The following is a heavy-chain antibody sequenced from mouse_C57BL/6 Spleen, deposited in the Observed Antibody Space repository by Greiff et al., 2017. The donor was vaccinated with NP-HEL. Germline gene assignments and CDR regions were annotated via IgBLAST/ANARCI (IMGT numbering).Heavy chain of an antibody. D-gene: IGHD1-1*01. CDR2: ISSGSSSI. Sequence: EVQGVESGGGLVKLGGSLKLSCAASGFTFSDYGMHWVRQAPEKGLEWVAYISSGSSSINYADTVKGRFTISRDNAKNTMFLQMTRLRSEDTAMYYCARGDYGSNHFSLAYWGQGTLVTVSA. CDR1: GFTFSDYG. V-gene: IGHV5-17*01. CDR3: ARGDYGSNHFSLAY. J-gene: IGHJ3*01.